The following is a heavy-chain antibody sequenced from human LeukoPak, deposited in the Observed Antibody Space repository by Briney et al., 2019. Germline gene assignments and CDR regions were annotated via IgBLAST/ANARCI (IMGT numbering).Heavy chain of an antibody. CDR3: QEVRYYDRRFFPDYYGMDV. D-gene: IGHD3-16*01. J-gene: IGHJ6*02. CDR1: LLSFRSYG. V-gene: IGHV3-30*18. Sequence: PGRSLRLSCAAHLLSFRSYGAHSARQAPGKGLEWVAVISYDGSNKYYADSVKGRFTISRDNSKNTRYLQMNSLRAEDTTVYYRQEVRYYDRRFFPDYYGMDVWGQGTTVTVSS. CDR2: ISYDGSNK.